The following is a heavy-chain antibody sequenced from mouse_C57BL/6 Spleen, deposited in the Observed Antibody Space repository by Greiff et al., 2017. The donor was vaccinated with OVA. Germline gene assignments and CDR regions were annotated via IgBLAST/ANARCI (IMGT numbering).Heavy chain of an antibody. Sequence: VQLQQPGAELVKPGASVKLSCKASGYTFTSYWMHWVKQRPGQGLEWIGMIHPNSGSTNYNEKFKSKATLTVDKSSSTAYMQLSSLTSEDSAVYYCARTGYEGAMDYWGQGTSVTVSS. J-gene: IGHJ4*01. CDR2: IHPNSGST. V-gene: IGHV1-64*01. CDR3: ARTGYEGAMDY. CDR1: GYTFTSYW. D-gene: IGHD2-2*01.